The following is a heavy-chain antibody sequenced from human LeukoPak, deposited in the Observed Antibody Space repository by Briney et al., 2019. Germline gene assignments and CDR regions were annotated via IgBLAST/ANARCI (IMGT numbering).Heavy chain of an antibody. V-gene: IGHV3-15*01. CDR1: GFTFSNAW. J-gene: IGHJ4*02. Sequence: GGSLRLSCAASGFTFSNAWMSWVRQAPGKGLEWVGRIKSKTDGGTTDYAAPVKGRFTISRDDSKNTLYLQMNSLKTEDTAVYYCTTDLWTAHYDFWIGYFYSDYWGQGTLVTVSS. D-gene: IGHD3-3*01. CDR3: TTDLWTAHYDFWIGYFYSDY. CDR2: IKSKTDGGTT.